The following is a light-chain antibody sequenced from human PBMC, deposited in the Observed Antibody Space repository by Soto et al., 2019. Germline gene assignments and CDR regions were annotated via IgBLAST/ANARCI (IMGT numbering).Light chain of an antibody. Sequence: EIVLTQSPGTLSLSPGERATLSCRASQSISSTYLAWYRQKPGQAPRLLIYAASSRATRIPDRFSGSGSGTDFTLTISRLEPEDFAMYYCQQYYASSWTFGQGTRVEIK. CDR1: QSISSTY. J-gene: IGKJ1*01. CDR2: AAS. V-gene: IGKV3-20*01. CDR3: QQYYASSWT.